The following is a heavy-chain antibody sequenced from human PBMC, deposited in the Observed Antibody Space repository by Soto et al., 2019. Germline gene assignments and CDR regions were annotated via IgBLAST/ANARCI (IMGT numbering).Heavy chain of an antibody. Sequence: GGSLRLSCAASGFTFSSYGMHWVRQAPGKGLEWVAVIWYDGSNKYYADSVKGRFTISRDNSKNTLYLQMNSLRAEDTAVYYCARDDPMIHFDYWGQGTLVTVSS. V-gene: IGHV3-33*01. CDR3: ARDDPMIHFDY. CDR2: IWYDGSNK. CDR1: GFTFSSYG. J-gene: IGHJ4*02. D-gene: IGHD3-22*01.